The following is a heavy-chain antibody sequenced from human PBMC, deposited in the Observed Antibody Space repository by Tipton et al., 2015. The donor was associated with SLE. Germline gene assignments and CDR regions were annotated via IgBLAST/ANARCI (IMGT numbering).Heavy chain of an antibody. CDR3: ATEHFDY. V-gene: IGHV4-39*07. CDR1: GGSFSSSSYY. J-gene: IGHJ4*02. D-gene: IGHD1/OR15-1a*01. Sequence: TLSLTCTVSGGSFSSSSYYWGWIRQPPGKGLEWIGSIYYTGSTYRSPSLKSRVTISVDMSKNQFSLKLNSVTAADTAVYYCATEHFDYWGQGTLVTVSS. CDR2: IYYTGST.